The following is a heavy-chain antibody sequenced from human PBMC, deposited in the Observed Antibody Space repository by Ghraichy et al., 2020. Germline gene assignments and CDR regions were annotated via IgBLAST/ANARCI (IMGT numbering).Heavy chain of an antibody. J-gene: IGHJ4*02. Sequence: GGSLRLSCAASEFRFSDYYMTWVRQAPGEGLEWISYISGSGDIVYYADSVKGRFTISRDNAKKSLYLQMDSLRVEDTAVFYCATASSVTGLAYWGRGIMVTVSS. V-gene: IGHV3-11*01. D-gene: IGHD2-21*02. CDR2: ISGSGDIV. CDR3: ATASSVTGLAY. CDR1: EFRFSDYY.